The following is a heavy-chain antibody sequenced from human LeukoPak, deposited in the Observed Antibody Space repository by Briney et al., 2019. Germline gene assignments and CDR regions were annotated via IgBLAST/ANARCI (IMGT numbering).Heavy chain of an antibody. CDR1: GGSISSGDYY. D-gene: IGHD6-13*01. CDR2: IYYSGST. V-gene: IGHV4-30-4*08. CDR3: ARRNSSSLNWFDP. J-gene: IGHJ5*02. Sequence: SQTLSLTCTVSGGSISSGDYYWGWIRQPPGKGLEWIGYIYYSGSTYYNPSLKSRVSISVDTSKNQFSLRLNSVTATGTAVYYCARRNSSSLNWFDPWGQGTLVTVSS.